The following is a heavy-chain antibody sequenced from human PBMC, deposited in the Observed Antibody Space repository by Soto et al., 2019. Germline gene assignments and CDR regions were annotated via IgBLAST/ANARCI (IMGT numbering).Heavy chain of an antibody. CDR3: ARHLVGDYFDY. D-gene: IGHD6-6*01. Sequence: TSETLSLTCAVSGGSISSGGYSWSWIRQPPGKGLEWIGYIYYSGSTKYNSSLKSRVTISVDTSKNQFSLKLSSVTAADTAVYYCARHLVGDYFDYWGQGTLVTVSS. CDR1: GGSISSGGYS. CDR2: IYYSGST. J-gene: IGHJ4*02. V-gene: IGHV4-61*08.